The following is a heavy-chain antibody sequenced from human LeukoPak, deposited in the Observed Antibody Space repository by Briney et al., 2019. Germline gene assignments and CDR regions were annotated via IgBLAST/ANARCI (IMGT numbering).Heavy chain of an antibody. V-gene: IGHV4-38-2*02. Sequence: SETLSLTRTVSGYSISSGYYWGWIRQSPGKGLEWIGSIYHGGSTYYNPSLRSRVIVSVDTSKNHFSLKMSSVTAADTAVYYCARDLASCAGDCYSDGFDYWGQGTLVTVSS. D-gene: IGHD2-21*02. CDR1: GYSISSGYY. J-gene: IGHJ4*02. CDR2: IYHGGST. CDR3: ARDLASCAGDCYSDGFDY.